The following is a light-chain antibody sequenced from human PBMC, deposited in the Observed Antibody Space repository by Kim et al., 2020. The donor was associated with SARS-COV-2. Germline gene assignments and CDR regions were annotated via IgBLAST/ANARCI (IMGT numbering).Light chain of an antibody. V-gene: IGKV3-15*01. J-gene: IGKJ4*01. CDR3: QQYNNWSHSP. Sequence: IAMTQSPATLSASPGERVTLSCRASHGVGSNLAWYQQKPGQAPRLLIYAASTRATGIPARFSGSGSGTEFTLTISSLQSEDFAVYHCQQYNNWSHSPFGGGNKVDI. CDR2: AAS. CDR1: HGVGSN.